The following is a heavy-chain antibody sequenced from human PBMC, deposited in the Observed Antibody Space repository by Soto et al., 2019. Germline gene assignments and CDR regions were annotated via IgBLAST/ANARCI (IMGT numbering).Heavy chain of an antibody. CDR3: ARVIRSGYLSYCYYGMDV. Sequence: ASVKVSCKASGYTFTRYGISWVRQAPGQGLEWMGWISAYNGNTNYAQKLQGRVTMTTDASTSTAYMELRSLRSDDTAVYYCARVIRSGYLSYCYYGMDVWGQGTTVTVSS. CDR2: ISAYNGNT. J-gene: IGHJ6*02. CDR1: GYTFTRYG. D-gene: IGHD3-3*01. V-gene: IGHV1-18*04.